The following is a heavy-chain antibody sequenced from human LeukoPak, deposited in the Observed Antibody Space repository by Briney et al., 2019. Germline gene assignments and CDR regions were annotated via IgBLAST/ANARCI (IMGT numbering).Heavy chain of an antibody. CDR3: AREPMYSNYASYY. J-gene: IGHJ4*02. D-gene: IGHD4-4*01. Sequence: SGGSLRLSCAACGFTFSIYAMHWVRQAPGKGLEWVAVISYDGSNKYYADSVKGRFTISRDNSKNTLYLQMNSLRAEDTAVYYCAREPMYSNYASYYWGQGTLVTVSS. CDR1: GFTFSIYA. V-gene: IGHV3-30-3*01. CDR2: ISYDGSNK.